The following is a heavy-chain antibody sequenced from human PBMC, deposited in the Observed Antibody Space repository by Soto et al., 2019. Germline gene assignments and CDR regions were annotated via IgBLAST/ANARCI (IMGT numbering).Heavy chain of an antibody. D-gene: IGHD2-8*01. J-gene: IGHJ6*02. Sequence: AGSLRLTCAASGFTFSSYEMNWVRQAPGKGLEWVSYVSSSGSTIYYADSVKGRFTISRDNAKNSLYLQMNSLRAEDTAVDYCARDRMYAGVADVWGQGTTVTVSS. V-gene: IGHV3-48*03. CDR2: VSSSGSTI. CDR1: GFTFSSYE. CDR3: ARDRMYAGVADV.